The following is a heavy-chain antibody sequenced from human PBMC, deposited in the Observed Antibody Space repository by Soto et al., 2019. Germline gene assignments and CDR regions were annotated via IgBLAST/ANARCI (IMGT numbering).Heavy chain of an antibody. CDR2: MWYDGTNK. CDR3: ARDATFGTKGGAFDI. D-gene: IGHD3-16*01. CDR1: GFTFRIYS. J-gene: IGHJ3*02. Sequence: GGSLRLSCAASGFTFRIYSMHWVRQSPGKGLEWVAVMWYDGTNKYYGESVKGRFTISRDNSENTLYLQKNSLRVEDTAVYYCARDATFGTKGGAFDIWGHGTLVTVSS. V-gene: IGHV3-33*01.